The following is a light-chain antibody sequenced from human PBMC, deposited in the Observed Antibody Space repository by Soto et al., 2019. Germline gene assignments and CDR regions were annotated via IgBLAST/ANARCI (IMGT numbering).Light chain of an antibody. CDR1: SSDVGGYNY. Sequence: QSVITQPASVSGSPGQWITISCTGTSSDVGGYNYVSWYQQHPGKAPKLMVYEVSNRPSGVSNRFSGSKSGNTASLTISGLQAEDEADYYCSSYTSSSTYVVFGEGTKVTVL. CDR3: SSYTSSSTYVV. CDR2: EVS. V-gene: IGLV2-14*01. J-gene: IGLJ2*01.